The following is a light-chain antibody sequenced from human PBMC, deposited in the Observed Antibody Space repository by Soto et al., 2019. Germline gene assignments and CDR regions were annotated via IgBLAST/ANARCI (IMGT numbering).Light chain of an antibody. CDR3: SSYTSNSTYV. CDR1: SSDLGSYNR. Sequence: QSVLTQPPSVSGSPGQSVTISCTGTSSDLGSYNRVSWYQQPPGTAPKLMIYEVSNRPSGVPVRFSGSKSGTTASLTISGLQAEDEADYYCSSYTSNSTYVFGIGTKVTVL. V-gene: IGLV2-18*02. CDR2: EVS. J-gene: IGLJ1*01.